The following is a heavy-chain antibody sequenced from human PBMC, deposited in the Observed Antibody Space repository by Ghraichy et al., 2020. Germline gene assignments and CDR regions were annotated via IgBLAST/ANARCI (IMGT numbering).Heavy chain of an antibody. D-gene: IGHD6-19*01. J-gene: IGHJ5*02. V-gene: IGHV4-39*01. CDR3: ARHESSFIAVAVNWFDP. Sequence: SETLSLTCTVSGGSISSSSYYWGWIRQPPGKGLEWIGSIYYSGSTYYNPSLKSRVTISVDTSKNQFSLKLSSVTAADTAVYYCARHESSFIAVAVNWFDPWGQGTLVTV. CDR1: GGSISSSSYY. CDR2: IYYSGST.